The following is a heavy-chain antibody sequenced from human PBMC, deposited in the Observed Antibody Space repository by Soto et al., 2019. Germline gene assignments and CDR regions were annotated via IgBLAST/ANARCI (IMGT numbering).Heavy chain of an antibody. CDR3: ARVRHGWTFFDY. V-gene: IGHV4-59*02. CDR2: LYYGGST. J-gene: IGHJ4*02. D-gene: IGHD6-19*01. CDR1: GGSVRSFF. Sequence: PPETLCLTCTVSGGSVRSFFWRWIRQPPGRGLEWIGYLYYGGSTHYSPSLKSRVTISVDTSQNQFSLNLMSVTAADTAIYYCARVRHGWTFFDYWSQGTLVTVS.